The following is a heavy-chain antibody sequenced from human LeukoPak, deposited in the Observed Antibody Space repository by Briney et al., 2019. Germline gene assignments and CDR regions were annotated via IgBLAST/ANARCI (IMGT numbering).Heavy chain of an antibody. V-gene: IGHV4-39*01. CDR2: VYYSAST. CDR3: ARLRSGSYAHFFDP. J-gene: IGHJ5*02. CDR1: GGSISSSTYY. D-gene: IGHD1-26*01. Sequence: SETLSLTCTVSGGSISSSTYYWGWIRQPPGKGLEWIGSVYYSASTYYNPSLKSRVTISVDTPKNQFSLKLSSVTAADTAVYYCARLRSGSYAHFFDPWGQGTLVSVSS.